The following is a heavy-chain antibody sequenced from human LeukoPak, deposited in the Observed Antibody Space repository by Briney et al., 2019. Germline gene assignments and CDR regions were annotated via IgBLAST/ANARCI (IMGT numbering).Heavy chain of an antibody. V-gene: IGHV4-39*01. CDR3: ARQEDSSSWYGGWFDP. CDR2: IYYSGST. CDR1: GGSISSSSYY. J-gene: IGHJ5*02. Sequence: SETLSLTCTVSGGSISSSSYYWGWIRQPPGKGLEWIGSIYYSGSTYYNPSLKSRVTISVDTSKNQFSLKLSSVTAADTAVYYCARQEDSSSWYGGWFDPWGQGTLVTVSS. D-gene: IGHD6-13*01.